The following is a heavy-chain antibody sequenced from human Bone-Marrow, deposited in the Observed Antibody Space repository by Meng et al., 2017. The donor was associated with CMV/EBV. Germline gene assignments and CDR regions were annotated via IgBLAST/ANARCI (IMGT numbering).Heavy chain of an antibody. CDR3: ARELVTYDFWSGYTTNYGMDV. V-gene: IGHV3-21*05. CDR1: GFTFSSYT. Sequence: GESLKISCAASGFTFSSYTMNWVRQTPGKGLEWVSYISSSSSYIYYADSVKGRFTISRDNAKNSLYLQMNSLRAEDTAVYYCARELVTYDFWSGYTTNYGMDVWGQGTTVTVSS. CDR2: ISSSSSYI. D-gene: IGHD3-3*01. J-gene: IGHJ6*02.